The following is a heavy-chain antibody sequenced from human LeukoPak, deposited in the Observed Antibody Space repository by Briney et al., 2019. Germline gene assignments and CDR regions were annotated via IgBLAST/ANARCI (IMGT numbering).Heavy chain of an antibody. CDR3: AKEGGATYYDILTGYPHYYFDY. CDR1: GFTCSSYA. J-gene: IGHJ4*02. Sequence: GGSLRLSCAASGFTCSSYAMSWIRQAPGKGLEWVSAISGSGGSTYYADSVKGRFTISRDNSKNTLYLQMNSLRAEDTAVYYCAKEGGATYYDILTGYPHYYFDYWGQGTLVTVSS. V-gene: IGHV3-23*01. CDR2: ISGSGGST. D-gene: IGHD3-9*01.